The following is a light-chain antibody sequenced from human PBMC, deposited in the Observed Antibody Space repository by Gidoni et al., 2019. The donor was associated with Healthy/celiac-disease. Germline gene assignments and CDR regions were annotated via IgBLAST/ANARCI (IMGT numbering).Light chain of an antibody. Sequence: EIVMTQSPATLSVSPGERATLSCRASQSVSSNLAWYQQKPGQAPRLLIYGASTRSNGIPARFSGSGSVTEFTLTISSLQSEDFAVYYCQQYNNWPPVTFGQGTKLEIK. J-gene: IGKJ2*01. CDR3: QQYNNWPPVT. CDR2: GAS. V-gene: IGKV3-15*01. CDR1: QSVSSN.